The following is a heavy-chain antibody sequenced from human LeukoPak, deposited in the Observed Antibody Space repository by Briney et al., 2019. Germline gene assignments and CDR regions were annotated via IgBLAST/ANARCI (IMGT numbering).Heavy chain of an antibody. V-gene: IGHV1-24*01. J-gene: IGHJ4*02. CDR2: FDPEDGET. Sequence: ASVKVSCKVSGYTLTELSMHWVRQAPGKGLEWMGGFDPEDGETIYAQKFQGRVTMTTDTSTSTAYMELRSLRSDDTAVYYCARGGAYCGGDCFFGYWGQGTLVTVSS. D-gene: IGHD2-21*02. CDR3: ARGGAYCGGDCFFGY. CDR1: GYTLTELS.